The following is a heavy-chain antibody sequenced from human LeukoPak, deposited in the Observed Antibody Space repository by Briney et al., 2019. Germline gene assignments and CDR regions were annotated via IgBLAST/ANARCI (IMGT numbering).Heavy chain of an antibody. D-gene: IGHD1-1*01. J-gene: IGHJ3*02. Sequence: PGGSLRLSCAASGFTFSNYGMHWVRQAPGKGLEWVAFIQYDGSNKYYADSVKGRFIISRDNSKNTPYPQMNSLRAEDTAVYYCAKGMALNWNDDAFDIWGQGTKVTVSS. V-gene: IGHV3-30*02. CDR2: IQYDGSNK. CDR1: GFTFSNYG. CDR3: AKGMALNWNDDAFDI.